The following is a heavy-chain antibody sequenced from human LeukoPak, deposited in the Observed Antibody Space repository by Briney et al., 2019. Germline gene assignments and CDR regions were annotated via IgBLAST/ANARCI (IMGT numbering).Heavy chain of an antibody. CDR3: ARVSDYGFNWFDP. D-gene: IGHD4-17*01. J-gene: IGHJ5*02. Sequence: ASVKASCKASGYTFTGYYMHWVRQAPGQGLEWMGWINPNSGGTNYAQKFQGRVTMTRDTSISTAYMELSRLRSDDTAVYYCARVSDYGFNWFDPWGQGTLVTVSS. CDR2: INPNSGGT. V-gene: IGHV1-2*02. CDR1: GYTFTGYY.